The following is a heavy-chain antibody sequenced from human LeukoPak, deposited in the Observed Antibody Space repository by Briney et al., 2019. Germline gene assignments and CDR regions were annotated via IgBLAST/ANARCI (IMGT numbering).Heavy chain of an antibody. CDR1: GFTFSVNA. V-gene: IGHV3-49*04. D-gene: IGHD1-1*01. Sequence: GGSLRLSCAASGFTFSVNAMSWVRQAPGKGLEWVGFIRSKAYGGTTEYAASVKGRFTISRDDSKGITSLQMNSLKTEDTAVYYCTRDRDNWNYYFTYWGQGTLVTVSS. CDR2: IRSKAYGGTT. CDR3: TRDRDNWNYYFTY. J-gene: IGHJ4*02.